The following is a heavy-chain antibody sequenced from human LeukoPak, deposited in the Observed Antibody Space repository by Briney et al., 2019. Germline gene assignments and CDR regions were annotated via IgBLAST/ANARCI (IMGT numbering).Heavy chain of an antibody. CDR3: ARDRAPKSVTSEVDAFDI. Sequence: ASVKVSCKASGYTFTSYAIHWVRQAPGQRLEWMGWINAGNGNTVYSQEFHGRVTINRDTSASTAYMELSSLRSEDMAVYYCARDRAPKSVTSEVDAFDIWGQGTVVTVSS. V-gene: IGHV1-3*03. CDR2: INAGNGNT. CDR1: GYTFTSYA. D-gene: IGHD4-17*01. J-gene: IGHJ3*02.